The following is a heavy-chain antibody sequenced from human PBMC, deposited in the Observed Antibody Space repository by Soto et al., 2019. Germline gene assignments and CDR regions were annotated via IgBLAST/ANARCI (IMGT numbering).Heavy chain of an antibody. CDR1: GGSISTFY. CDR2: VYYTGDT. V-gene: IGHV4-59*01. CDR3: ASYGRRSGRYTLDY. D-gene: IGHD3-10*01. J-gene: IGHJ4*01. Sequence: QVQLQESGPGLVKPSETQSLTCTVPGGSISTFYWSWIRQPPGKGLEWIGYVYYTGDTNYNPSLKSRVTMSIDTSENQFSMKLRSVIAADTAVYYCASYGRRSGRYTLDYWGQGTLVTVSS.